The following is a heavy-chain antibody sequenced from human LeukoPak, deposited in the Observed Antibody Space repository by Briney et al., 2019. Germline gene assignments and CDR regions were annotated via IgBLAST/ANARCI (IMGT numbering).Heavy chain of an antibody. Sequence: GGSLRLSCAASGFTFSRYWMSWVRQALGKGLEWVAVISYDGSNKYYAESVKGRFTISRDNSKNTLYLQMNSLRAEDTAVFYCAKVSGFKITFGGVIDWGQGTPVTVSS. J-gene: IGHJ4*02. D-gene: IGHD3-16*02. CDR1: GFTFSRYW. CDR2: ISYDGSNK. V-gene: IGHV3-30*18. CDR3: AKVSGFKITFGGVID.